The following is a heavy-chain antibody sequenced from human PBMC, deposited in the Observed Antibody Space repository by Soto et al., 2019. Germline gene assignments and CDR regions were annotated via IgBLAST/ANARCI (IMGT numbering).Heavy chain of an antibody. D-gene: IGHD3-10*01. CDR3: ARNYYGSGRKWFDP. CDR2: IYYSGST. Sequence: SETLSLTCTVSGGSISSYYWSWIRQPPGKGLEWIGYIYYSGSTNYNPSLKSRVTISVDTSKNQFSLKLSSVTAADTAVYYCARNYYGSGRKWFDPWGQGTLVTVSS. J-gene: IGHJ5*02. CDR1: GGSISSYY. V-gene: IGHV4-59*01.